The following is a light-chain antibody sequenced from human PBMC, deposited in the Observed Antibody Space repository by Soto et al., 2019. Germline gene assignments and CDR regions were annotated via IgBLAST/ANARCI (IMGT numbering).Light chain of an antibody. V-gene: IGKV3-15*01. CDR2: GAS. J-gene: IGKJ1*01. CDR1: ETVATN. CDR3: QQYNNWPRT. Sequence: VMTQSPATLSVSPGERATLSCWASETVATNLAWYQQKPGQAPRLLISGASIRATGIPARFSGSGSGTEFTLTINSLQSEDFAVYYCQQYNNWPRTFGQGTKVDIK.